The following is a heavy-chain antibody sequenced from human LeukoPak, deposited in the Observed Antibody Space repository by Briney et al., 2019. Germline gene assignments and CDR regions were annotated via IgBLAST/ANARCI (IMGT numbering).Heavy chain of an antibody. CDR1: GGSISGGGYS. CDR2: IYHSGST. D-gene: IGHD2-15*01. V-gene: IGHV4-30-2*01. CDR3: ARAPGNSGGYYFDY. J-gene: IGHJ4*02. Sequence: SQTLSLTCAVSGGSISGGGYSWSWTRQPPGEDLEWIGYIYHSGSTSYNPSLQSRVTISIDRSKNQFSLKLSSVTAADAAVYYCARAPGNSGGYYFDYWGQGTLVTVSS.